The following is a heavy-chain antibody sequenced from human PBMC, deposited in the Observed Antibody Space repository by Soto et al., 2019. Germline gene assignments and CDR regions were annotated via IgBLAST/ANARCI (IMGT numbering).Heavy chain of an antibody. V-gene: IGHV3-23*01. CDR2: IRGSGGST. Sequence: EVQLLESGGGLVQPGGSPRLSCAASGFTFSSYAMSWVRQAPGKGLEWVSAIRGSGGSTYYADSVKGRFTISRDNSKNTLYLQMTSMRAEDTAVYYCAAVGYYGMDVWGQGTTVTVSS. CDR1: GFTFSSYA. CDR3: AAVGYYGMDV. D-gene: IGHD2-15*01. J-gene: IGHJ6*02.